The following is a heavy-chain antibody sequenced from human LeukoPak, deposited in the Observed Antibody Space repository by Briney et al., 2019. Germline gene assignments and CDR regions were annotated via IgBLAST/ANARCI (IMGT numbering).Heavy chain of an antibody. CDR2: IYTGGTT. CDR1: GFSVGSNY. V-gene: IGHV3-53*01. CDR3: ARARIDY. J-gene: IGHJ4*02. D-gene: IGHD1-14*01. Sequence: PGGSLRLSCAASGFSVGSNYMSWVRQAPGKGLEWVSVIYTGGTTHYAESVMGRFTISRDDSHNTVHLHMSGLRAEDTAVYYCARARIDYWGQGTLVTVSS.